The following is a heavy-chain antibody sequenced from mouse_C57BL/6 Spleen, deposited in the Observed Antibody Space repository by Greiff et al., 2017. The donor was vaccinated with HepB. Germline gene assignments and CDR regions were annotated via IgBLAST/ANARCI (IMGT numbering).Heavy chain of an antibody. CDR2: ISYDGSN. Sequence: DVQLQESGPGLVKPSQSLSLTCSVTGYSITSGYYWNWIRQFPGNKLEWMGYISYDGSNNYNPSLKNRISITRDTSKNQFFLKLNSVTTEDTATYYCARDDGYYWGQGTLVTVSA. CDR3: ARDDGYY. J-gene: IGHJ3*01. D-gene: IGHD2-3*01. V-gene: IGHV3-6*01. CDR1: GYSITSGYY.